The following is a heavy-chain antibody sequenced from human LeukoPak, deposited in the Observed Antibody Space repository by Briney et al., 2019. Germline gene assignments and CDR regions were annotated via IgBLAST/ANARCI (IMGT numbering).Heavy chain of an antibody. J-gene: IGHJ4*02. V-gene: IGHV3-73*01. CDR3: TPVVGDMVFTNAY. CDR1: GFTFSDSA. D-gene: IGHD5/OR15-5a*01. CDR2: IRSKPHNYAT. Sequence: GGSLKLSCAASGFTFSDSAMHWVRQAPGKGLEWVGRIRSKPHNYATAYAASVKGRFTLSRDDSENTAFLQMNSLRTEDTAVYYCTPVVGDMVFTNAYWGQGTLVTVSS.